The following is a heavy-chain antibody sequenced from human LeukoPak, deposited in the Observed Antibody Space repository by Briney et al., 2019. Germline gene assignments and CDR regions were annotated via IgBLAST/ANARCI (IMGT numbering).Heavy chain of an antibody. CDR3: AREDSSHFWDY. Sequence: PSQTLSLTCTVSGDSISSGNHYWSWIRQLPGTGLEWIGYISYSGTTYYSASLKSRVTISVDTSTNQFSLKLVSVTAADTAVYYCAREDSSHFWDYWGQGTLVTVSS. V-gene: IGHV4-30-4*01. D-gene: IGHD2-15*01. CDR2: ISYSGTT. J-gene: IGHJ4*02. CDR1: GDSISSGNHY.